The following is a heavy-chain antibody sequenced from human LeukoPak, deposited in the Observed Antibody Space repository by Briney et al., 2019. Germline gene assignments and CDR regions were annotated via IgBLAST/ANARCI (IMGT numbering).Heavy chain of an antibody. J-gene: IGHJ4*02. D-gene: IGHD2-21*02. Sequence: SETLSLTCTVSGGSITSNSYYWGWIRQPPGKGLEWIGSIYYSGSTYYNPSLKSRVTISVDTSKNQFSLKLSSVTDADTAVYYCARMRTRVVTLFDYWGQGTLVTVSS. CDR3: ARMRTRVVTLFDY. CDR2: IYYSGST. V-gene: IGHV4-39*01. CDR1: GGSITSNSYY.